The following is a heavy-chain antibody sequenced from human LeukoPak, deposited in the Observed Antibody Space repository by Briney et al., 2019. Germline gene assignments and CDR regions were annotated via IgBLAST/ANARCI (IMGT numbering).Heavy chain of an antibody. D-gene: IGHD3-16*01. CDR2: ISPDGSSA. CDR1: GFTFSSYW. Sequence: GGSLRLSCGVSGFTFSSYWMHWVRKAPGKGLVWVSRISPDGSSALYADSVKGRFTISRDNAKNTLYLQMNSLSDDDTAVYYRARVSICPRCHFDYWGQGAMVTVSS. CDR3: ARVSICPRCHFDY. J-gene: IGHJ4*02. V-gene: IGHV3-74*01.